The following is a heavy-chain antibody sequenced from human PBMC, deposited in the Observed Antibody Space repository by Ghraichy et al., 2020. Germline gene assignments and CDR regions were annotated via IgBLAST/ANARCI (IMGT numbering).Heavy chain of an antibody. V-gene: IGHV3-30*04. J-gene: IGHJ4*02. Sequence: GGSLRLSCAASGFTFSSYAMHWVRQAPGKGLEWVAVISYDGSNKYYADSVKGRFTISRDNSKNTLYLQMNSLRAEDTAVYYCAREWLQWGGWGPFDYWGQGTLVTVSS. CDR3: AREWLQWGGWGPFDY. CDR2: ISYDGSNK. CDR1: GFTFSSYA. D-gene: IGHD5-24*01.